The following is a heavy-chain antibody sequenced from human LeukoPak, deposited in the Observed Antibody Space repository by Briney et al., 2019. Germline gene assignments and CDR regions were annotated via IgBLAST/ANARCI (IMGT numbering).Heavy chain of an antibody. D-gene: IGHD3-3*01. CDR1: GGSISSSSYY. V-gene: IGHV4-39*01. CDR2: IYYSGST. CDR3: ARLDFLSGHRYY. Sequence: SETLSLTCTVSGGSISSSSYYWGWIRQPPGKGLEWIVSIYYSGSTYYNPSLKSPVTISIDTSKNQFSLKLSAVTAADTAVYYCARLDFLSGHRYYWGQGTLFTVSS. J-gene: IGHJ4*02.